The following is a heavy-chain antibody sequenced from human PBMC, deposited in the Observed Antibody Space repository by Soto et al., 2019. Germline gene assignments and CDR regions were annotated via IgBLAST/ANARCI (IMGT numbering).Heavy chain of an antibody. CDR1: GGSISSGGYY. V-gene: IGHV4-31*03. J-gene: IGHJ5*02. CDR2: IYYSGST. CDR3: ARAGGATRGWFDP. Sequence: SETLSLTCTVSGGSISSGGYYWSWIRQHPGKGLEWIGYIYYSGSTYYNPSLKSRVTMSVDTSKNQFSLKLSSVTAADTAVYYCARAGGATRGWFDPWGQGTLVTVSS. D-gene: IGHD1-26*01.